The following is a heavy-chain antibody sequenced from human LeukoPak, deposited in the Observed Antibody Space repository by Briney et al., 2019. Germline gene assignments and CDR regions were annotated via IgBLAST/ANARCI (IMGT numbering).Heavy chain of an antibody. J-gene: IGHJ5*02. CDR2: IIPIFGTA. D-gene: IGHD4-17*01. V-gene: IGHV1-69*05. Sequence: SVKVSCKASGGTFSSYAISWVRQAPGQGLEWMGGIIPIFGTANYAQKFQGRVTITTDESTSTAYMELSSLRSEDTAVYYCARTGDFGTGWFDPWGQGTLVTVSS. CDR3: ARTGDFGTGWFDP. CDR1: GGTFSSYA.